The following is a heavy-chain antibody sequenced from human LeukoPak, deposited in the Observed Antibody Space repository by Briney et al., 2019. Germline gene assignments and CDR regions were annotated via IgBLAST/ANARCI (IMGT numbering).Heavy chain of an antibody. V-gene: IGHV4-4*09. CDR2: IYTGGIT. Sequence: SETLSLTCNVSGDSISSEYWSWIRQPPGKSLEWVGYIYTGGITNYNPSLKSRVTTSVDTSKNQFSLRLTSVTAADTAMYYCARGPPFDYWGQGTLVAVSS. CDR3: ARGPPFDY. CDR1: GDSISSEY. J-gene: IGHJ4*02.